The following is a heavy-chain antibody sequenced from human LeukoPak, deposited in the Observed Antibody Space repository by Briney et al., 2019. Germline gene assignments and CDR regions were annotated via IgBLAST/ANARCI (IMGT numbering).Heavy chain of an antibody. CDR2: ISSSSSYI. D-gene: IGHD3-10*01. Sequence: GGSLRLSCAASGFTFSSYSMNWVRQAPGKGLEWVSSISSSSSYIYYADSVKGRFTISRDNAKNSLYLQMNSLRSEDTAVYYCASLDGSGSYYPNWFDPWGQGTLVTVSS. J-gene: IGHJ5*02. V-gene: IGHV3-21*04. CDR3: ASLDGSGSYYPNWFDP. CDR1: GFTFSSYS.